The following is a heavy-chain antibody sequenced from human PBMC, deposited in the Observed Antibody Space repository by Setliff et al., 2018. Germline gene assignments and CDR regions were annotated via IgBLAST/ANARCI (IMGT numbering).Heavy chain of an antibody. CDR1: GFTFTNYI. CDR3: AKDLYSSSWNYYYYGMDV. D-gene: IGHD6-13*01. V-gene: IGHV3-30*18. Sequence: GGSLRLSCAASGFTFTNYIIHWVRQAPGKGLEWVAVISYDGSNKYYADSVKGRFTISRDNSKNTLYLQMNSLRAEDTAVYYCAKDLYSSSWNYYYYGMDVWGQGTTVTVSS. CDR2: ISYDGSNK. J-gene: IGHJ6*02.